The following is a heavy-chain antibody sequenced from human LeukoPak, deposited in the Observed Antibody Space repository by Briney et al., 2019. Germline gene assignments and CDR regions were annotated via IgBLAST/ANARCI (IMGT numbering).Heavy chain of an antibody. J-gene: IGHJ5*02. D-gene: IGHD3-3*01. CDR2: IHTSGTT. Sequence: SETLSLTCSVSGDSMYSHYWSFIRQAAGTGLEWIGRIHTSGTTYYNPSLKSRVTLSIDTSMNHFSLRLTSVTAADTAVYYCARGDYYDGGGRNWFDPWGQGTLVTVSP. CDR3: ARGDYYDGGGRNWFDP. V-gene: IGHV4-4*07. CDR1: GDSMYSHY.